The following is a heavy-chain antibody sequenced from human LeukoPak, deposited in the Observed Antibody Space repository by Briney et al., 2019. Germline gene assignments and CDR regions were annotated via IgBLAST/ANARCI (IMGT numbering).Heavy chain of an antibody. CDR3: ARVVYSNYAPMYYYMDV. CDR2: ISYDGSNK. Sequence: PGGSLRLSCAASGFTFSSYAMHSVRQAPGKGLEWVAVISYDGSNKYYADSVKGRFTISRDNSKNTLYLQMNSLRAEDTAVYYCARVVYSNYAPMYYYMDVWGKGTTVTVSS. D-gene: IGHD4-11*01. CDR1: GFTFSSYA. V-gene: IGHV3-30*01. J-gene: IGHJ6*03.